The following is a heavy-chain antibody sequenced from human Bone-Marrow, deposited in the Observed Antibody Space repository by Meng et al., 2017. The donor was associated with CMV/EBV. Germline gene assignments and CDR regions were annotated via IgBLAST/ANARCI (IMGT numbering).Heavy chain of an antibody. V-gene: IGHV3-23*03. CDR1: FSFRSYR. D-gene: IGHD3-3*01. J-gene: IGHJ5*02. CDR3: AKDPSPWSGYSNSFDP. Sequence: FSFRSYRMRWVRQATGHGLEGVSVMYSGGSSTYYADSVNGRFTISRDNSKNTLYLQTDSLRAEDPAVYYCAKDPSPWSGYSNSFDPWGQGTLVTVSS. CDR2: MYSGGSST.